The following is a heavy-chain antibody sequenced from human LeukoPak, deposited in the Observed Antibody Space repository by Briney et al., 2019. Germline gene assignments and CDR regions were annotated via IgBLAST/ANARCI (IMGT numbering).Heavy chain of an antibody. J-gene: IGHJ4*02. CDR2: IYSDGSNR. CDR1: GFTFKYYN. CDR3: ARPDYGDSGDY. V-gene: IGHV3-33*01. Sequence: GGSLRLSCVASGFTFKYYNMHWVRKAPGKGLEWVALIYSDGSNRYYTDSVKGRFTISRDNSENTLYLQMNSLRDEDTAVYYCARPDYGDSGDYWGQGTLVTVSA. D-gene: IGHD4-17*01.